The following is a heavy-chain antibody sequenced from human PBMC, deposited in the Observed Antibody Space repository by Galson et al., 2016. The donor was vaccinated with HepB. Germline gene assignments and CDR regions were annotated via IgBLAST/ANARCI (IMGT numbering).Heavy chain of an antibody. D-gene: IGHD3-22*01. CDR3: ARDLVVTRNYYYYHYMDV. J-gene: IGHJ6*03. CDR2: IYSGDYT. Sequence: SLRLSCAASGFVFSNYGMHWVRQAPGKGLEWVSVIYSGDYTYYADSVKGRFTISRDISKNTLYLQMNRLRAEDTAVYYCARDLVVTRNYYYYHYMDVWGKGTTVTVSS. CDR1: GFVFSNYG. V-gene: IGHV3-53*01.